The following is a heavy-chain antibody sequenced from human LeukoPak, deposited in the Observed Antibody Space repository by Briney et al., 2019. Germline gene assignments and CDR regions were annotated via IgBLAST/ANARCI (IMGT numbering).Heavy chain of an antibody. CDR3: ARNYYDSSGPSWFDP. CDR1: GFTFSSYA. D-gene: IGHD3-22*01. CDR2: ISGSGGST. J-gene: IGHJ5*02. Sequence: PGGSLRLSCAASGFTFSSYAMSWVRQAPGKGLEWVSAISGSGGSTYYADSVKGRFTISRDNSKNTLYLQMNSLRAEDTAVYYCARNYYDSSGPSWFDPWGQGTLVTVSS. V-gene: IGHV3-23*01.